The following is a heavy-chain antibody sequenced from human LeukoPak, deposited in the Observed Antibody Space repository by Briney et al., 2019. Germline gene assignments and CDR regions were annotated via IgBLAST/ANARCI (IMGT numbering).Heavy chain of an antibody. CDR2: IKQEGREK. V-gene: IGHV3-7*01. Sequence: GGSLRLSCAASGFIFSSYWMSWVRQAPGKGLEWVANIKQEGREKYYVDSVKGRFTISRDNAKNSLYLQMNSLRAEDTAVYYCARLGLTTDAFDIWGQGTVVTVSS. J-gene: IGHJ3*02. CDR1: GFIFSSYW. CDR3: ARLGLTTDAFDI. D-gene: IGHD3-22*01.